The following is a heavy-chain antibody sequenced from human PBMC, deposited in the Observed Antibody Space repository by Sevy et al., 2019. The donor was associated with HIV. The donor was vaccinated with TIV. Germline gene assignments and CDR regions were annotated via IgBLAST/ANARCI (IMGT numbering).Heavy chain of an antibody. CDR1: GFTFGTYN. V-gene: IGHV3-48*01. CDR3: ARIGMITFGGAARGAYDI. CDR2: ISSTSNTI. D-gene: IGHD3-16*01. J-gene: IGHJ3*02. Sequence: GGSLRLSCPASGFTFGTYNMHWVRQAPGKGLEWVSYISSTSNTIYYADSVKGRFTISRDNADNSLYLQMKSLRAEDTALYYCARIGMITFGGAARGAYDIWGQGTMVTVSS.